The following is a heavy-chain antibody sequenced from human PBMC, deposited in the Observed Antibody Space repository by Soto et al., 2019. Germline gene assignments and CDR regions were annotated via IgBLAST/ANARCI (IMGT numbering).Heavy chain of an antibody. V-gene: IGHV5-51*01. CDR2: IYPGDSDT. D-gene: IGHD6-19*01. CDR1: GYSFTSYW. CDR3: ASRIPPSRAESSSGWATEIF. Sequence: PGESLKISCKGSGYSFTSYWISWVRQMPGKGLEWMGSIYPGDSDTNYSPSFQGQVTISADKSISTAYLQWSSLKASDTAMYYCASRIPPSRAESSSGWATEIFWGQGTLVTVSS. J-gene: IGHJ4*02.